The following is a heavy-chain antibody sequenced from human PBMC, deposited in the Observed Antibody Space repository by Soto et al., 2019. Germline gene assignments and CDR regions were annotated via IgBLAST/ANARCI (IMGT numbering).Heavy chain of an antibody. V-gene: IGHV1-46*01. D-gene: IGHD2-21*02. CDR3: ARDLTAADY. Sequence: QVQLMQSGAEVKKPGASVTISCKASGYTFTSYYIHWVRQAPRQGLEWMAIINPSGGSTNYAQKFQGSVTVTGDTSTSTVNMELSSLSSEDTAVYYCARDLTAADYWGQGTLVTVSS. J-gene: IGHJ4*02. CDR2: INPSGGST. CDR1: GYTFTSYY.